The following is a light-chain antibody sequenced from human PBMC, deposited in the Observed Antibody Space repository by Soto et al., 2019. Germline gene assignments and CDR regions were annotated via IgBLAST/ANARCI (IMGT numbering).Light chain of an antibody. CDR3: QNFDSAPQT. V-gene: IGKV1-17*01. CDR1: QGIRND. Sequence: DSQMTRSPSSLSASVGDRSTITCRASQGIRNDLGWYQQKPGKAPKRLIYAASSLQSGVPSRFSGSGSGTDFTLTSSSLQPEDFATYYCQNFDSAPQTFGQGTKVDIK. CDR2: AAS. J-gene: IGKJ1*01.